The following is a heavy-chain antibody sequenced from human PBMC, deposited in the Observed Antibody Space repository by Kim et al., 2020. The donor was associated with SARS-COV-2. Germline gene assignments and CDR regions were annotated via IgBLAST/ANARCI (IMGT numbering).Heavy chain of an antibody. CDR2: IYYSGST. CDR1: GGSISSYY. V-gene: IGHV4-59*08. J-gene: IGHJ4*02. CDR3: ARHHAPIFGEYYFDY. Sequence: SETLSLTCTVSGGSISSYYWSWIRQPPGKGLEWIGYIYYSGSTNYNPSLKSRVTISVDTSKNQFSLKLSSVTAADTAVYYCARHHAPIFGEYYFDYWGQGTLVTVSS. D-gene: IGHD3-3*01.